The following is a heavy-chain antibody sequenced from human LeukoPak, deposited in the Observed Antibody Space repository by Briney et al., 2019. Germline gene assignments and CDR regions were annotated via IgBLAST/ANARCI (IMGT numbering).Heavy chain of an antibody. D-gene: IGHD3-22*01. CDR3: ARGDTSGYYYRFFDY. CDR1: GFTFSSYW. V-gene: IGHV3-7*01. J-gene: IGHJ4*02. Sequence: GSLRLSCAASGFTFSSYWMSWVRQAPGKGLEWVANIKEDGSGIYYVDSVEGRFTISRDNAKKSLYLQMNSLRAEDTAVYYCARGDTSGYYYRFFDYWGQGTLVTVSS. CDR2: IKEDGSGI.